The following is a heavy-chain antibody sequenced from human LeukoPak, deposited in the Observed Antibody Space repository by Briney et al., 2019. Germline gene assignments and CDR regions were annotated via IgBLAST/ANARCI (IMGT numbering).Heavy chain of an antibody. V-gene: IGHV3-23*01. CDR3: AKDRSWGLDY. CDR2: LSGSGDTT. Sequence: SGGSLRLSCAASGFIFNSYGMSWVRQAPGQGLEWVSALSGSGDTTYYADSVKGRFTISRDNSKNTLYLQMNSLRVEDTAIYYCAKDRSWGLDYWGQGTLVTVSS. CDR1: GFIFNSYG. J-gene: IGHJ4*02. D-gene: IGHD7-27*01.